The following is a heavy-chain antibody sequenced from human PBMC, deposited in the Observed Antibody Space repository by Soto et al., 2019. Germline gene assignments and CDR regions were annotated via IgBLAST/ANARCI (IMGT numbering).Heavy chain of an antibody. D-gene: IGHD3-10*01. CDR2: IYSGGST. Sequence: GGSLRLSCAASGFTVSSNYMSWVRQAPGKGLEWVSVIYSGGSTYYADSVKGRFTISRDNSKNTLYLQMNSLRAEDTAVYYCAMFSGSYYNGMANYYYYYMDVWGKGTTVTVSS. J-gene: IGHJ6*03. V-gene: IGHV3-66*01. CDR1: GFTVSSNY. CDR3: AMFSGSYYNGMANYYYYYMDV.